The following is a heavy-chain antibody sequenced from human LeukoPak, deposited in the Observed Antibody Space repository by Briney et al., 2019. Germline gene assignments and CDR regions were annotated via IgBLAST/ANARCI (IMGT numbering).Heavy chain of an antibody. D-gene: IGHD1-26*01. CDR3: ARAQEWELLPNYYYMDV. CDR2: IIPIFGTA. V-gene: IGHV1-69*05. CDR1: GGTFSSYA. J-gene: IGHJ6*03. Sequence: ASVKVSCKASGGTFSSYAISGVRQAPGQGLEWMGGIIPIFGTANYAQKFQGRVTITTDESTSTAYMELSSLRSEDTDVYYCARAQEWELLPNYYYMDVWGKGTTVTVSS.